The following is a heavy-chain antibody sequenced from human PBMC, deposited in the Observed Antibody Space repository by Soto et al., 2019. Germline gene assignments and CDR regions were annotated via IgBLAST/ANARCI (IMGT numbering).Heavy chain of an antibody. CDR2: ISGYKGNT. V-gene: IGHV1-18*01. CDR1: GYSFPTYA. Sequence: QVQLVQSGAEVKKPGASVNVSCKASGYSFPTYAISWVRQAPGQGLECVGWISGYKGNTNYAQKFQGSITLTTDTSTKTAFMELRTLTGDDTAVYYSAMEYGMDVWGQGTTVTVSS. CDR3: AMEYGMDV. D-gene: IGHD3-3*01. J-gene: IGHJ6*02.